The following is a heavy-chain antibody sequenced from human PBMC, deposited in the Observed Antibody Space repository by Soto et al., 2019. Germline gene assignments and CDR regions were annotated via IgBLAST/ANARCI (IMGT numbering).Heavy chain of an antibody. D-gene: IGHD2-15*01. CDR3: TVLRVVVVAADRFDY. CDR1: GFTFSGSA. CDR2: IRSKANSYAT. Sequence: GGSLRLSCAASGFTFSGSAMHWVRQASGKGLEWVGRIRSKANSYATAYAASVKGRFTISRDDSKNTAYLQMNSLKTEDTAVYYCTVLRVVVVAADRFDYWGQGTLVTVSS. J-gene: IGHJ4*02. V-gene: IGHV3-73*01.